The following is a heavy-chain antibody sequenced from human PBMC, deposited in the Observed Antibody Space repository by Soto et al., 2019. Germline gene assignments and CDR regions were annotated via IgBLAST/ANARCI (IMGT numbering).Heavy chain of an antibody. J-gene: IGHJ4*02. CDR1: GYSISSGYY. D-gene: IGHD2-8*02. Sequence: PSETLSLTCAVSGYSISSGYYWGWLRQPPGKGLEWIGSIYHGGTSYSNPSLKSRVIISVDASNNQFSLNLGSVTAADAAVYYCARGGFCTADSCALSWGQGTLVTVSS. CDR3: ARGGFCTADSCALS. CDR2: IYHGGTS. V-gene: IGHV4-38-2*01.